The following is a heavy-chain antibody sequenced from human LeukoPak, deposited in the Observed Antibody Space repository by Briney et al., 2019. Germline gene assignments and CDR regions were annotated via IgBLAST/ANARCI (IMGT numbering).Heavy chain of an antibody. V-gene: IGHV1-24*01. CDR1: GYTLTELS. CDR3: ATASSLNYDFWSHFDY. Sequence: ASVKVSCKVSGYTLTELSMHWVRQAPGKGLEWMGGFDPEDGETIYAQKFQGRVTMTEDTSTDTAYMELSSLRSEDTAVYYCATASSLNYDFWSHFDYWGQGTLVTVSS. J-gene: IGHJ4*02. D-gene: IGHD3-3*01. CDR2: FDPEDGET.